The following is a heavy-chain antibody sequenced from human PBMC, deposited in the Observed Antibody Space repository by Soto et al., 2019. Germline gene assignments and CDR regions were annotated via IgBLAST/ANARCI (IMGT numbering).Heavy chain of an antibody. CDR1: GFTFSSYA. J-gene: IGHJ4*02. V-gene: IGHV3-30-3*01. D-gene: IGHD1-26*01. Sequence: QVQLVESGGGVVQPGRSLRLSCAASGFTFSSYAMHWVRQAPGKGVEWVAVISYDGSNKYYADSVKGRFTISRDNSKNTLYLQMNSLRAEDTAVYYCARRVGAITYYFDYWGQGTLVTVSS. CDR2: ISYDGSNK. CDR3: ARRVGAITYYFDY.